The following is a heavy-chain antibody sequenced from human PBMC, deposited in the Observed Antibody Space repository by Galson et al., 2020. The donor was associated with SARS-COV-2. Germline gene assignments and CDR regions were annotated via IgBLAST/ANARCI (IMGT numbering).Heavy chain of an antibody. CDR3: ATSTVVTPSNWFDP. CDR1: GYTLTELS. CDR2: FDPEDGET. Sequence: ASVKVSCKVSGYTLTELSMHWVRQAPGKGLEWMGGFDPEDGETIDAQKFQGRVTMTEDTSTDTAYMELSSLRSEDTAVYYCATSTVVTPSNWFDPCGQGTLVTVSS. D-gene: IGHD4-17*01. J-gene: IGHJ5*02. V-gene: IGHV1-24*01.